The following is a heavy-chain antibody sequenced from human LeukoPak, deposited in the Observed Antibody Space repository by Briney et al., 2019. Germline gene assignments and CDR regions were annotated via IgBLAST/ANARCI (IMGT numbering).Heavy chain of an antibody. J-gene: IGHJ4*02. V-gene: IGHV3-21*01. CDR2: ISSSSSYI. D-gene: IGHD6-13*01. CDR1: GFTFSSYS. CDR3: ARDGIDGAAAYYFDY. Sequence: GGSLRLSCAASGFTFSSYSMNWVRQAPGKGLEWVSSISSSSSYIYYAGSVKGRFTISRDNAKNSLYLQMNSLRAEDTAVYYCARDGIDGAAAYYFDYWGQGTLVTVSS.